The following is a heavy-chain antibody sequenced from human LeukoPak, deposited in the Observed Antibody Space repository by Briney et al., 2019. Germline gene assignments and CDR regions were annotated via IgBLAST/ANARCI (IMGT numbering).Heavy chain of an antibody. CDR3: AKVLFTVAYFDY. V-gene: IGHV3-23*01. CDR1: GVTLSNYA. CDR2: ISSSGSGGNT. J-gene: IGHJ4*02. D-gene: IGHD4-23*01. Sequence: GGSLRLSCVASGVTLSNYAMSWARQAPGKGLEWVSGISSSGSGGNTYYADSVKGRFTISRDSSRNTLFLHMNTLRAEDTAIYYCAKVLFTVAYFDYWGQGTLVTVSS.